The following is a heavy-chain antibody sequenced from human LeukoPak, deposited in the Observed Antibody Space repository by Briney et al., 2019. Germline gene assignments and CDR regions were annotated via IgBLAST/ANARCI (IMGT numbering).Heavy chain of an antibody. D-gene: IGHD3-3*01. CDR1: GYTFTGYY. CDR2: INPNSGGT. J-gene: IGHJ3*02. Sequence: ASVKVSCKASGYTFTGYYMHWVRQAPGQGLEWMGWINPNSGGTNYAQKFQGRVTMTRDTSISTAYMELSRLRSDDTAVYYCARNGMRYYDFWSGYYSNAFDIWGQGTMVTVSS. CDR3: ARNGMRYYDFWSGYYSNAFDI. V-gene: IGHV1-2*02.